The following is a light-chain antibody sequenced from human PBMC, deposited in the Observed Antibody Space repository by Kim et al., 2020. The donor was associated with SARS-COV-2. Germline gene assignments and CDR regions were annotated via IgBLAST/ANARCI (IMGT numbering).Light chain of an antibody. Sequence: QSALTQPPSASGPPGQSVAISCTGTSSDVGGYNYVSWYQQYPGKAPKLIIYEFNKRPSGVPDRFSGSKSGNTASLTVSGLQAEDEDDYYCSSYAGTNNVLFGGGTQLTVL. J-gene: IGLJ2*01. V-gene: IGLV2-8*01. CDR1: SSDVGGYNY. CDR3: SSYAGTNNVL. CDR2: EFN.